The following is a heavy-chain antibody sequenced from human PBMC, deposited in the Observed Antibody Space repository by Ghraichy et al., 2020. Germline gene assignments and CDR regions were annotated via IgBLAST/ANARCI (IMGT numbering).Heavy chain of an antibody. Sequence: GGSLRLSCAASGFTFMTYSMHWVRQAPGKGLEWVSTIRVGGYDIYYADSVKGRFTISRDNAESSLSLQMNSLRAEDTAVYYCARDYVTGMLDSGNWGQGTLVTVSS. CDR2: IRVGGYDI. CDR1: GFTFMTYS. D-gene: IGHD1-14*01. V-gene: IGHV3-21*01. CDR3: ARDYVTGMLDSGN. J-gene: IGHJ4*02.